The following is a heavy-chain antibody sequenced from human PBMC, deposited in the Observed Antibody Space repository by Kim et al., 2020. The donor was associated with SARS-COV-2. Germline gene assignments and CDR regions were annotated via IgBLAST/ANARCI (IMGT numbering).Heavy chain of an antibody. J-gene: IGHJ4*02. CDR1: GGSISSYY. V-gene: IGHV4-4*07. CDR2: IYTSGST. CDR3: AREGGPYQLLSLAY. D-gene: IGHD2-2*01. Sequence: SETLSLTCTVSGGSISSYYWSWIRQPAGKGLEWIGRIYTSGSTNYNPSLKSRVTMSVDTSKNQFSLKLSSVTAADTAVYYCAREGGPYQLLSLAYWGQGTLVTVSS.